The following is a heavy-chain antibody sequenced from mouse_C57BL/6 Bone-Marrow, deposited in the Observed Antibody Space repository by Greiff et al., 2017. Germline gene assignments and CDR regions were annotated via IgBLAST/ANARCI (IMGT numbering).Heavy chain of an antibody. CDR3: VRDYYYGSSGFAY. V-gene: IGHV10-3*01. CDR2: IRSKSSNYAT. D-gene: IGHD1-1*01. J-gene: IGHJ3*01. CDR1: GFTFNTYA. Sequence: VQLKESGGGLVQPKGSLKLSCAASGFTFNTYAMHWVRQAPGKGLEWVARIRSKSSNYATYYADSVKDRFTISRDDSQSMLYLQMNNLKTEDTAMYYCVRDYYYGSSGFAYWGQGTLVTVSA.